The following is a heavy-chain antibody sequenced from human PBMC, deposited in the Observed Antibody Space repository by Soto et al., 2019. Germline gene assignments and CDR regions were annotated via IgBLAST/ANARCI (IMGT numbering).Heavy chain of an antibody. CDR2: IYYSGAT. CDR1: GASISGNY. J-gene: IGHJ6*02. CDR3: ARPSPAYYGMDV. Sequence: SETLSLTCNVSGASISGNYWSWIRQPPGKGLEWIGYIYYSGATNYNPSLESRVTISVDTPKSQFSLKLTSVTPADTAVYYCARPSPAYYGMDVWGQGTTVTVSS. V-gene: IGHV4-59*01.